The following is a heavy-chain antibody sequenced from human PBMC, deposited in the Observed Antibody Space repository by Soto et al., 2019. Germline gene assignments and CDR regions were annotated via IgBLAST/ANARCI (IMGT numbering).Heavy chain of an antibody. J-gene: IGHJ4*02. D-gene: IGHD6-19*01. V-gene: IGHV3-21*01. CDR1: GFTFSSYS. CDR3: AKVSQGIAVAGVYFDY. CDR2: ISSSSSYI. Sequence: GGSLRLSCAASGFTFSSYSMNWVRQAQGKGLEWVSSISSSSSYIYYADSVKGRFTISRDNAKNSLYLQMNSLRAEDTAVYYCAKVSQGIAVAGVYFDYWGQGTLVTVSS.